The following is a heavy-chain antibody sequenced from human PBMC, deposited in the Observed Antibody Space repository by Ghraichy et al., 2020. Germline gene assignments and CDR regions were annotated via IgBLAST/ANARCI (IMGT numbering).Heavy chain of an antibody. V-gene: IGHV3-23*01. D-gene: IGHD3-16*01. CDR2: ITNTGAGT. CDR3: ANPRGGF. CDR1: GFSFSSNA. Sequence: GGSLRLSCAASGFSFSSNAMSRVRQALGKGLEWVSTITNTGAGTYYADSVKGRFIISRDKSKNTVYLQMNSLRPEDTAIYSCANPRGGFWGQGTLVTVSS. J-gene: IGHJ4*02.